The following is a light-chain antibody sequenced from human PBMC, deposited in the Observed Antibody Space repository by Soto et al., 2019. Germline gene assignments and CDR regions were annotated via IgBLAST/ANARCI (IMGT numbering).Light chain of an antibody. J-gene: IGLJ3*02. CDR2: SDN. CDR3: AVWDDSLNGWV. CDR1: SSNIGSNT. V-gene: IGLV1-44*01. Sequence: QSVLTQPPSASGTPGQRVTISCFGSSSNIGSNTVNWYQQVPGTAPKLLIYSDNQRPSVVPDRFSGSKSGTSASLAISGLQSEAEGDYYCAVWDDSLNGWVFGGGTKVIVL.